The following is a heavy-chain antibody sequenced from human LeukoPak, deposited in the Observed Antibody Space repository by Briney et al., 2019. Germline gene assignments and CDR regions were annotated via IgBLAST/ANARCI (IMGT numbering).Heavy chain of an antibody. D-gene: IGHD6-19*01. V-gene: IGHV3-21*01. CDR2: ISSSNTYI. Sequence: GGSLRLSCAASGFSFSDYSMNWVRQAPGKGLEWVSGISSSNTYIYYADSVKGRFTISRDNAKKSLYLQMNSLRADDTAVYYCARGASVVAGNDNAFDIWGQGTMVTVSS. CDR3: ARGASVVAGNDNAFDI. CDR1: GFSFSDYS. J-gene: IGHJ3*02.